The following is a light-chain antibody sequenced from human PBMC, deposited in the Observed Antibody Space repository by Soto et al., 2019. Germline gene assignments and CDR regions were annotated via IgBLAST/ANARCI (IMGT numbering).Light chain of an antibody. CDR2: RTS. V-gene: IGKV3-20*01. CDR3: HYYDDSPPFP. CDR1: QSVNSWF. J-gene: IGKJ3*01. Sequence: EIVLTQSPGTLSLSPGERATLSCRASQSVNSWFLAWYQQKPGQAPRLLIYRTSNRATGIPDRFSGSGSGTDFTLTISILEPEDFAVYYCHYYDDSPPFPFGPGTKVDIK.